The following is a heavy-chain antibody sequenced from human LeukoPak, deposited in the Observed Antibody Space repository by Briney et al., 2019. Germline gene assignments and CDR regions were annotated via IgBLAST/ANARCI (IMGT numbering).Heavy chain of an antibody. J-gene: IGHJ4*02. CDR2: ISYDGSNK. CDR3: AKVRGFMFGSGSYIDY. Sequence: GGSLRLSCAASGFTFSSYGMHWVRQAPGKGLEWVAVISYDGSNKYYADSVKGRFTISRDNSKNTLYLQMNSLGAEDTAVYYCAKVRGFMFGSGSYIDYWGQGTLVTVSS. D-gene: IGHD3-10*01. CDR1: GFTFSSYG. V-gene: IGHV3-30*18.